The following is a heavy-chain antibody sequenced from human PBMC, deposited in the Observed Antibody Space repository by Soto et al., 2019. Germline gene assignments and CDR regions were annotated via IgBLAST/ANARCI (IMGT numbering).Heavy chain of an antibody. V-gene: IGHV3-64*04. D-gene: IGHD5-18*01. Sequence: PGGSLRLSCSASRFTFSNYALHWVRQAPGKGLEYVSAITNNGGTIYYADSVKGRFTISRDNAKNSLYLQMNSLRAEDTAVYYCARDSGYSYGPLDYWGQGTLVTV. CDR2: ITNNGGTI. CDR3: ARDSGYSYGPLDY. CDR1: RFTFSNYA. J-gene: IGHJ4*02.